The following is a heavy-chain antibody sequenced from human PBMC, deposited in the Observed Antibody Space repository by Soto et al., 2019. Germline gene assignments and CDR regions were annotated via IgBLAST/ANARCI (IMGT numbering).Heavy chain of an antibody. CDR2: VSPKTGET. CDR1: GYPFTGYY. J-gene: IGHJ4*02. CDR3: ARGWGLVS. Sequence: QVQLVQSGSEVKKPGASVTVSCKASGYPFTGYYIHWVRQAPGQGPEWMGWVSPKTGETNYVQKFQGRVTITADESTNRATLELTGLTSEDTAVYYCARGWGLVSWGQGTLVTVSS. D-gene: IGHD3-16*01. V-gene: IGHV1-2*02.